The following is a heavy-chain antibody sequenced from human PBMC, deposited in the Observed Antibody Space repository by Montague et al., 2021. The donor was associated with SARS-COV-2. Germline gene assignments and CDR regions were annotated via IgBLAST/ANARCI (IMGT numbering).Heavy chain of an antibody. Sequence: SLRLSCAASGFTSSFHWMSWVRQAPGKGLEWVANIKQDGSEKYYVDSVKGRFTISRDNAKNSLYLQMNSLRAEDTAVYYCARVPSSSWYFEYWGQGTLVTVSS. V-gene: IGHV3-7*01. CDR2: IKQDGSEK. D-gene: IGHD6-13*01. CDR1: GFTSSFHW. J-gene: IGHJ4*02. CDR3: ARVPSSSWYFEY.